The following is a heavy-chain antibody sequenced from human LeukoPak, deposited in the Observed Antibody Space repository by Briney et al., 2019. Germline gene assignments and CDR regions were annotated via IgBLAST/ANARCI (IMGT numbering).Heavy chain of an antibody. CDR1: GFTFSSYG. Sequence: PGGSLRLSCAASGFTFSSYGMHWVRQAPGKGLEWVAIISYDGSNKYYADSVKGRFTISRDNSKNTLSLQMNRLRAEDTAVYYCAKDRAVADYFDYWGQGTLVTVSS. CDR2: ISYDGSNK. V-gene: IGHV3-30*18. J-gene: IGHJ4*02. CDR3: AKDRAVADYFDY. D-gene: IGHD6-19*01.